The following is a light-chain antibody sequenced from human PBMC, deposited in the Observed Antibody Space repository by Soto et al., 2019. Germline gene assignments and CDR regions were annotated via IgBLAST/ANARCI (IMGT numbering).Light chain of an antibody. V-gene: IGLV2-14*03. CDR2: DVN. Sequence: QSALTQPASVSGSPGQSITISCTGTSSDVGTYNFVSWYQQHPGKAPKLMIFDVNDRPSGVSHRFSGSKSGNTASLTISGLQAEDEADYYCSSYTGSSTVFGTGTKVTVL. CDR3: SSYTGSSTV. CDR1: SSDVGTYNF. J-gene: IGLJ1*01.